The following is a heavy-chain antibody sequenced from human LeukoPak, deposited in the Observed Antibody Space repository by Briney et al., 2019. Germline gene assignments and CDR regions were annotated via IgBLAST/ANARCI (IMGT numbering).Heavy chain of an antibody. J-gene: IGHJ4*02. V-gene: IGHV3-48*04. D-gene: IGHD6-13*01. CDR2: ISSSGSTI. CDR1: GFTFSSYS. Sequence: GGSLRLSCAASGFTFSSYSMNWIRQAPGKGLEWVSYISSSGSTIYYADSVKGRFTISRDNAKNSLYLQMNSLRAEDTAVYYCARDLATAAGIDYWGQGTLVTVSS. CDR3: ARDLATAAGIDY.